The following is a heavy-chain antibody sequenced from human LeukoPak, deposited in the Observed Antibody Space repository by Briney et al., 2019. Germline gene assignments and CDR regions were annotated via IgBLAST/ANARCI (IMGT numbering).Heavy chain of an antibody. CDR2: ISSSSSYI. J-gene: IGHJ6*02. CDR1: GFTFSSYS. D-gene: IGHD6-13*01. Sequence: GGSLRLSCAASGFTFSSYSMNWVRQAPGKGLEWVSSISSSSSYIYYADSVKGRFTISRDNAKNSLYLQMNSLRAEDTAVYYCASRQQLVPYYYGMDVWGQGTTVTVSS. V-gene: IGHV3-21*01. CDR3: ASRQQLVPYYYGMDV.